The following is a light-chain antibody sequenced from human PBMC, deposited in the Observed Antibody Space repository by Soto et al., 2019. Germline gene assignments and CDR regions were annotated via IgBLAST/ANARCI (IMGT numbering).Light chain of an antibody. CDR3: QQYKNWPL. V-gene: IGKV3-15*01. J-gene: IGKJ5*01. CDR1: HSVNSH. CDR2: GAS. Sequence: MMMTRSPSTLSVSAVEGLTLSCRTSHSVNSHVAWYQQKPGQAPRPLLYGASTRATGIPVRFSGSGFGTEFTLTISSLQSEDFAVYYCQQYKNWPLFGQGTRLEIK.